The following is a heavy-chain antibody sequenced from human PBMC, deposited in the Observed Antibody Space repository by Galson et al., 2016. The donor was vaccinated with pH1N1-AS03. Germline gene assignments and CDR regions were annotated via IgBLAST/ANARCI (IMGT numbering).Heavy chain of an antibody. D-gene: IGHD4-23*01. CDR1: GGSVSTDPYY. CDR2: ITYSGIA. Sequence: ETLSLTCTVSGGSVSTDPYYWSWIRQPPRKGLEWIGYITYSGIAYYNPSLKSRVTISEDSSKNQFYLKMNSVAAADTAVYYCATGLGWTADDWGQGTLVTVSS. CDR3: ATGLGWTADD. J-gene: IGHJ4*02. V-gene: IGHV4-61*01.